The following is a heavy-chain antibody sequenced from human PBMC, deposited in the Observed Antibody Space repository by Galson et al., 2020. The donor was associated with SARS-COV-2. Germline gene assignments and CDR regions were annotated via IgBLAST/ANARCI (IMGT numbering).Heavy chain of an antibody. CDR2: ISSNGETS. V-gene: IGHV3-64*04. Sequence: GGSLRLSCSASGFIFSDYAMHWVRQAPGQGLEYVSAISSNGETSSYADSVHGRLTMSTDNSKNMFYLQMPALRLGDTAFYFCLSYSSTRQNSGGRGTFGAVSS. CDR1: GFIFSDYA. D-gene: IGHD2-2*01. J-gene: IGHJ4*02. CDR3: LSYSSTRQNS.